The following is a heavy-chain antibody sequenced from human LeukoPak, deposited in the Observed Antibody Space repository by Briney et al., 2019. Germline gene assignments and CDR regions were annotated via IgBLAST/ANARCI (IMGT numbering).Heavy chain of an antibody. CDR2: IGTAGDT. J-gene: IGHJ4*02. CDR3: AKGEVLVLRFLEWLLSDPIDY. D-gene: IGHD3-3*01. V-gene: IGHV3-13*01. CDR1: GFTFSSYD. Sequence: GGSLRLSCAASGFTFSSYDMHWVRQATGKGLEWVSAIGTAGDTYYPGSVKGRFTISRENAKNSLYLQMNSLRAGDTAVYYCAKGEVLVLRFLEWLLSDPIDYWGQGTLVTVSS.